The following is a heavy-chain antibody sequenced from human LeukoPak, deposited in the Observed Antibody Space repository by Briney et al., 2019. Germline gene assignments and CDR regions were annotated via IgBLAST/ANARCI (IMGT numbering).Heavy chain of an antibody. CDR2: ISSSGSTI. J-gene: IGHJ4*02. Sequence: GGSLRLSCAASRFTFSDYYMSWIRQAPGKGLEWVSYISSSGSTIYYADSVKGRFTISRDNAKNSLYLQMNSLRAEDTAVYYCASYCSGGSCYSDFDYWGQGTLVTVSS. D-gene: IGHD2-15*01. CDR1: RFTFSDYY. V-gene: IGHV3-11*01. CDR3: ASYCSGGSCYSDFDY.